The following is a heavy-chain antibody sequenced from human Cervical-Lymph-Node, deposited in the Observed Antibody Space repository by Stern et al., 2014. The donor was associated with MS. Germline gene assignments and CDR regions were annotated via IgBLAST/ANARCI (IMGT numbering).Heavy chain of an antibody. CDR3: SKVATRDGYLEGWFDP. CDR1: RFTFSRYA. J-gene: IGHJ5*02. V-gene: IGHV3-23*01. D-gene: IGHD5-24*01. CDR2: ISNNGGLT. Sequence: EVQLLESGGGLVQPGGSLRLSCVASRFTFSRYAMTWVRQAPGKGLEWVSTISNNGGLTYYADSVKGRFTISRDNSRATVFLQMNSLSAEDTATYYCSKVATRDGYLEGWFDPWGQGTLVTVS.